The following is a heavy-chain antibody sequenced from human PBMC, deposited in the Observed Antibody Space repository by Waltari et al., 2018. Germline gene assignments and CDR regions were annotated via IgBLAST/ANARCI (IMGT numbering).Heavy chain of an antibody. CDR3: ARDPVARFYDSSGEDAFDI. CDR1: GFTFSSYS. CDR2: ISSSSSYI. V-gene: IGHV3-21*01. D-gene: IGHD3-22*01. Sequence: EVQLVESGGGLVKPGGSLRLPCAASGFTFSSYSMNWVRQAPGQGLEWVSSISSSSSYIYYADSVKGRFTISRDNAKNSLYLQMNSLRAEDTAVYYCARDPVARFYDSSGEDAFDIWGQGTMVTVSS. J-gene: IGHJ3*02.